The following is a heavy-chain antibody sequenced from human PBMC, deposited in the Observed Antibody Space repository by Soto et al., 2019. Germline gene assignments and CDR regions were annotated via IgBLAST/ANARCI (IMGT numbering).Heavy chain of an antibody. Sequence: ASVKVSCKASGYTFTSYGISWVRQAPGQGLEWMGWISAYNGNTNYAQKLQGRVTMTTDTSTSTAYMELRSLRSDDTAVYYCARDPGIVVVPAPYYYYYGMDVWGQGTTVTVSS. V-gene: IGHV1-18*01. CDR2: ISAYNGNT. CDR3: ARDPGIVVVPAPYYYYYGMDV. CDR1: GYTFTSYG. J-gene: IGHJ6*02. D-gene: IGHD2-2*01.